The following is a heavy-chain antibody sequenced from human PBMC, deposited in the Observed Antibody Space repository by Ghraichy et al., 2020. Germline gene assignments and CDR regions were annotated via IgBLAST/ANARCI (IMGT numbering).Heavy chain of an antibody. CDR1: GFTFSNYA. D-gene: IGHD2-2*01. CDR2: ITGSGGTT. V-gene: IGHV3-23*01. CDR3: AKPGLYCSSTSCYDY. Sequence: GESLNISCAASGFTFSNYAMTWVRQAPGKGLKWVSVITGSGGTTHYADSVKGRFTISRDNSKNTLYLQMNSLRVEDTAVYYCAKPGLYCSSTSCYDYWGQGTLVTVSS. J-gene: IGHJ4*02.